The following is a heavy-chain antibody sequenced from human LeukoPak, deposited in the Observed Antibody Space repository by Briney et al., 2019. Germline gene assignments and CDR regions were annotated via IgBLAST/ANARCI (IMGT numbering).Heavy chain of an antibody. D-gene: IGHD2-15*01. V-gene: IGHV1-69*13. J-gene: IGHJ4*02. CDR2: IIPIFGTA. Sequence: ASVKVSCKASGGTFSSYAISWVRQAPGQGLEWMGGIIPIFGTANYAQKFQGRVTITADESTSTAYMELSSLRSEDTAVYYCARQVVVVVAATGPFDYWGQGTLVTVSS. CDR1: GGTFSSYA. CDR3: ARQVVVVVAATGPFDY.